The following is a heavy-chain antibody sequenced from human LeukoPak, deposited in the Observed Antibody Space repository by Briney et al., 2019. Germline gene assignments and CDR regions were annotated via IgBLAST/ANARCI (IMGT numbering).Heavy chain of an antibody. CDR1: GFTFSSYS. Sequence: PGGSLRLSCAASGFTFSSYSMNWVRQAPGKGLEWVSYISSSSSTIYYADSVKGRFTISRDNAKNSLYLQMNSLRAEDTAVYYCARAPYSYYYDSSGYYPYYYYYYYMDVWGKGTTVIVSS. D-gene: IGHD3-22*01. CDR3: ARAPYSYYYDSSGYYPYYYYYYYMDV. V-gene: IGHV3-48*01. CDR2: ISSSSSTI. J-gene: IGHJ6*03.